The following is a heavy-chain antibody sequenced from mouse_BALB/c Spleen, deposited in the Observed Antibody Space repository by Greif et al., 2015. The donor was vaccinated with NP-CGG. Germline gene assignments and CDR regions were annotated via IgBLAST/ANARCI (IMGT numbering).Heavy chain of an antibody. V-gene: IGHV5-12-1*01. J-gene: IGHJ2*01. CDR3: ARHVKNWAYYFDY. CDR1: GFAFSSYD. CDR2: ISSGGGST. D-gene: IGHD4-1*01. Sequence: EVKLVDSGGGLVKPGGSLKLSCAASGFAFSSYDMSWVRQTPEKRLEWVAYISSGGGSTYYPDTVKGRFTISRDNAKNTLYLQMSSLKSEGTAMYYCARHVKNWAYYFDYWGQGTTLTVSS.